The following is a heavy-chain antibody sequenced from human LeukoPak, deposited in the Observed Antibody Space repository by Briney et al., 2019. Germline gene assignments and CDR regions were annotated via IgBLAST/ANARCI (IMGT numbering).Heavy chain of an antibody. J-gene: IGHJ6*03. Sequence: GGSLRLSCAASGFTVSSNSMTWVRQAPGKGLEWVSVIYGGGSTYYADSVKGRFTISRDNSKNTLYLQMNSLRAEDTAVYYCARAAATDYYYYMDVWGKGTTVTVSS. CDR3: ARAAATDYYYYMDV. V-gene: IGHV3-53*01. D-gene: IGHD2-2*01. CDR1: GFTVSSNS. CDR2: IYGGGST.